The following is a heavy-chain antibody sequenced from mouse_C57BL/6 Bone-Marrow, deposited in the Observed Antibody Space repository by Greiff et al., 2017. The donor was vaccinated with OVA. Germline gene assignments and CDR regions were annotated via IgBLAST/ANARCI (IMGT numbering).Heavy chain of an antibody. D-gene: IGHD2-4*01. CDR1: GYAFSSSW. CDR3: ARLVYYDYDY. Sequence: VKLQESGPELVKPGASVKISCKASGYAFSSSWMNWVQQRPGKGLEWIGRIYPGDGDTNYNGKFKGKATLTADKSSSTFYMQLSSLTSEDSAVYFCARLVYYDYDYWGQGTTLTVSS. CDR2: IYPGDGDT. J-gene: IGHJ2*01. V-gene: IGHV1-82*01.